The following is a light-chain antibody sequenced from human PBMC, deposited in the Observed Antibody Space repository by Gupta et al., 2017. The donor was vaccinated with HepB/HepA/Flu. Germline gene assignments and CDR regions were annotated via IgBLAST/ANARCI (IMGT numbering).Light chain of an antibody. J-gene: IGKJ3*01. CDR3: QQYYSTPPA. CDR1: QSVLYSSNNKNY. V-gene: IGKV4-1*01. Sequence: IVMTXSPDSXAVSLGXRATINCKSSQSVLYSSNNKNYLAWYQQKPGQPPKLLIYWASTRESGVPDRFSGSGSGTDFTLTISSLQAEDVAVYYCQQYYSTPPAFGPGTKVDIK. CDR2: WAS.